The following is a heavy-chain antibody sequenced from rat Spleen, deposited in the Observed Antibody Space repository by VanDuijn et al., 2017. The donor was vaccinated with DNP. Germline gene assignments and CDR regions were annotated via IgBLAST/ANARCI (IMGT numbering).Heavy chain of an antibody. V-gene: IGHV4-2*01. CDR1: GFNLNDYW. J-gene: IGHJ1*01. CDR2: INKDSSTM. CDR3: STRRDGPLYWYFDF. D-gene: IGHD1-11*01. Sequence: EVKLVESGGGLVQPGRSLKLSCAASGFNLNDYWMGWVRQAPGKVLEWIGEINKDSSTMNYTPSLKYKFTISRDNAQNTLYLQMSKLGSEDTATYYCSTRRDGPLYWYFDFWGPGTMVTVSS.